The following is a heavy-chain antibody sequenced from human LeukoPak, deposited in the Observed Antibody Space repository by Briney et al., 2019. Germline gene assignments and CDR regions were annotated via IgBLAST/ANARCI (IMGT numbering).Heavy chain of an antibody. J-gene: IGHJ3*02. V-gene: IGHV3-23*01. Sequence: AGGSLRLSCAASGFTFSTYWMSWVRQAPGKGLEWVSVISGSGATTYYADSVKGRFTISRDNSKNTLYLQMNSLRAEDTAVYYCAKELGITMVRGVLDAFDIWGQGTMVTVSS. D-gene: IGHD3-10*01. CDR3: AKELGITMVRGVLDAFDI. CDR1: GFTFSTYW. CDR2: ISGSGATT.